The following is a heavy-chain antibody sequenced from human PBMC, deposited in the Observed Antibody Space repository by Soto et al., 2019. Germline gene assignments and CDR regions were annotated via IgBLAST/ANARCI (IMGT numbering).Heavy chain of an antibody. D-gene: IGHD3-22*01. CDR1: VGHISIYY. V-gene: IGHV4-59*01. CDR3: ARDKEYYDSSGYHRTYYFDY. Sequence: PSETLRITCTLRVGHISIYYWSWIGQPPGKGPEWIGYSYDSGSTNYNPSLKSRVTISVDRSKNQFSLKLSSVTAADTAVYYCARDKEYYDSSGYHRTYYFDYWGQGTMFTVSS. CDR2: SYDSGST. J-gene: IGHJ4*02.